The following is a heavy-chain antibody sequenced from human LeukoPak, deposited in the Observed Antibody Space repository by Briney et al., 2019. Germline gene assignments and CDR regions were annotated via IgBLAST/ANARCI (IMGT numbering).Heavy chain of an antibody. CDR3: AKERREQSRDNYFDY. CDR1: GFTFSNYA. Sequence: GGSLRLSCVASGFTFSNYAMSWVRLAPGRGLEWVSVISGSGITTFYADSVKGRFTISRDNSKNTLYLQMNSLRAEDTAVYYYAKERREQSRDNYFDYWGQGTLVTVSS. J-gene: IGHJ4*02. D-gene: IGHD1-26*01. V-gene: IGHV3-23*01. CDR2: ISGSGITT.